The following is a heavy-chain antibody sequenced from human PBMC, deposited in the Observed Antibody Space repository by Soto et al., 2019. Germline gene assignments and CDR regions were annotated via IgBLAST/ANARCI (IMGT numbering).Heavy chain of an antibody. J-gene: IGHJ5*01. V-gene: IGHV3-23*01. CDR3: AKDDSPYNWNHLDA. D-gene: IGHD1-20*01. CDR1: GFTFSTYT. Sequence: GGSLRLSCAASGFTFSTYTMTWVRQAPGKGLEWVSSISASGGGTYYADSVKGRFTCSRDNSKNTLYLQMNSLRAEDTAIFYCAKDDSPYNWNHLDAWGHGTLVTVSS. CDR2: ISASGGGT.